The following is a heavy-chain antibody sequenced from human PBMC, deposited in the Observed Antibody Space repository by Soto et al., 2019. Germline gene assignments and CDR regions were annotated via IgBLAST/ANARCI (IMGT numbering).Heavy chain of an antibody. D-gene: IGHD5-12*01. J-gene: IGHJ4*02. V-gene: IGHV4-39*07. CDR2: IYYSGST. Sequence: PSETLSLTCIVSGDSISSSSYYWGWLRQPPGKGLEWIGSIYYSGSTYYNTSLKSRVTISVDTSTNQFSLKLSSVTADDTAVYYCAREHGGGTSTITSYFDYWGRGTLVTVSS. CDR3: AREHGGGTSTITSYFDY. CDR1: GDSISSSSYY.